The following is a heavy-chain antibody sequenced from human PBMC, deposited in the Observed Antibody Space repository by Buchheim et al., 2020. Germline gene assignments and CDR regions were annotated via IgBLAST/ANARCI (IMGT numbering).Heavy chain of an antibody. J-gene: IGHJ6*02. V-gene: IGHV4-59*01. CDR3: ARGRYSSSWAYYYYGMDV. Sequence: QVQLQESGPGLVKPSETLSLTCTVSGGSISSYYWSWIRQPPGKGLEWIGYIYYSGSTNYNPSLKRRVTISVDTSKNQFSLKLSSVTAADTAVYYCARGRYSSSWAYYYYGMDVWGQGTT. D-gene: IGHD6-13*01. CDR2: IYYSGST. CDR1: GGSISSYY.